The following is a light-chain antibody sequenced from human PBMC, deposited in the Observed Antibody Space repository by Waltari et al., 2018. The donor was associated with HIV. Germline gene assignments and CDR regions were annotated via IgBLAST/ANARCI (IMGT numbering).Light chain of an antibody. CDR2: GSK. CDR1: QGITTY. V-gene: IGKV1-27*01. CDR3: EKYYGVPRT. Sequence: DIQMTPSPSSLSASIGDRVTITCRASQGITTYLALYQKKPGKAPKLLVSGSKNLEAAVPSRFRASASGIDFSLTNSSLQPEDVSMYYCEKYYGVPRTFGQGTRVAVK. J-gene: IGKJ1*01.